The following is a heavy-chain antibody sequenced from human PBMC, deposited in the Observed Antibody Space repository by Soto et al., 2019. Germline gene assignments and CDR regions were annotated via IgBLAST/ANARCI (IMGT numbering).Heavy chain of an antibody. Sequence: GGSLRLSCAASGFTFSSYAMSWVRQAPGKGLEWVSAISGSGGSTYYADSVKGRFTISRDNSKNTLYLQMNSLRAEDTAVYYCAKEATMIVVVITTGGYFDYWGQGTLVTVSS. D-gene: IGHD3-22*01. J-gene: IGHJ4*02. CDR2: ISGSGGST. V-gene: IGHV3-23*01. CDR3: AKEATMIVVVITTGGYFDY. CDR1: GFTFSSYA.